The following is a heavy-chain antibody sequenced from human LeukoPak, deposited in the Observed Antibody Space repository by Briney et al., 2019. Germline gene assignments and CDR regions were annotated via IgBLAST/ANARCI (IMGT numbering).Heavy chain of an antibody. Sequence: TSETLSLTCAVYGGSFSGYYWSWIRQPPGKGLEWIGEINHSGSTNYNPSLKSRVTISVDTSKNQFSLKLSFVTAADTAVYYCARGHDTNNWFDPWGQGTLVTVSS. CDR2: INHSGST. CDR3: ARGHDTNNWFDP. J-gene: IGHJ5*02. D-gene: IGHD3-9*01. CDR1: GGSFSGYY. V-gene: IGHV4-34*01.